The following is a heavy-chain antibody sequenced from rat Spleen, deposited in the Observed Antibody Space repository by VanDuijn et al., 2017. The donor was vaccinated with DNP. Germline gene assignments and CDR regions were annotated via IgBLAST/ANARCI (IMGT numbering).Heavy chain of an antibody. Sequence: EVQLQESGSGLVKPSQSLSLTCSVTGYSITSNYWGWLRKFPGNKMEYIGHISYSGNTNYNPSLKSRISITRDTSKNHFFLHLNSVTTEDTSTYYCARGTRYFDYWGQGVMVTVSS. CDR2: ISYSGNT. V-gene: IGHV3-1*01. D-gene: IGHD1-7*01. CDR3: ARGTRYFDY. CDR1: GYSITSNY. J-gene: IGHJ2*01.